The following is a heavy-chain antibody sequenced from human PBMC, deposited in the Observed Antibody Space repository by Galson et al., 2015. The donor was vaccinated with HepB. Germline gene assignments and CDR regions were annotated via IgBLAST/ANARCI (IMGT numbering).Heavy chain of an antibody. J-gene: IGHJ6*02. CDR2: ISAGSTTI. Sequence: SLRLSCAASGVTIPSYSMNWVRKAPGKGLERLAYISAGSTTIYYADSVKGRFTISRDNAKNFLYLHMNSLRGEDTAVYYCARNPSSYDYYNMDVWGHGTTVTVSS. CDR3: ARNPSSYDYYNMDV. CDR1: GVTIPSYS. V-gene: IGHV3-48*01.